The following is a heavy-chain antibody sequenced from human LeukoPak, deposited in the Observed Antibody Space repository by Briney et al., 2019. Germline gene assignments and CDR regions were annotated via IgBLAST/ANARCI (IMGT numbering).Heavy chain of an antibody. CDR2: INHSGST. D-gene: IGHD3-22*01. CDR3: ARSRRHYITMIVVANNWFDP. V-gene: IGHV4-34*01. J-gene: IGHJ5*02. CDR1: GGSFSGYY. Sequence: SETLSLTCAVYGGSFSGYYWNWIRQPPGKGLEWIGEINHSGSTNYNPSLKSRVTISVDTSKNQFSLKLSSVTAADTAVYYCARSRRHYITMIVVANNWFDPWGQGTLVTVSS.